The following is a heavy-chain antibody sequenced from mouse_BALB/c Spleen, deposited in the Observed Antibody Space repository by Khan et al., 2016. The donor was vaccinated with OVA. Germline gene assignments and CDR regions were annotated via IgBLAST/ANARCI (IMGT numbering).Heavy chain of an antibody. Sequence: EVELVESGPGLVKPSQSLSLTCTVTGYSITSGYGWNWIRQFPGNKLEWMGYISYSGSTNYNPSLKNRISITRDTSQNQFFLQLNSVTTEDTATYCGARTARIKYWGQGTTLTVSS. J-gene: IGHJ2*01. D-gene: IGHD1-2*01. CDR2: ISYSGST. V-gene: IGHV3-2*02. CDR1: GYSITSGYG. CDR3: ARTARIKY.